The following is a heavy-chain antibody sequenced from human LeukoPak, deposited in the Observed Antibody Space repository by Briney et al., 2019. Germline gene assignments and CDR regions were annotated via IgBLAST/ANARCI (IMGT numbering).Heavy chain of an antibody. Sequence: PSGTLSSTLDVSGCSISSSNWWSWVRQPPRKGLEWNGEIYHSGRTNYNLSIKSRLTISVDKSKNPFSLKLSSVTAADTAVYYCARGKTYYDISKDAFDIWGQGTMVTVSS. CDR3: ARGKTYYDISKDAFDI. D-gene: IGHD3-22*01. CDR2: IYHSGRT. CDR1: GCSISSSNW. J-gene: IGHJ3*02. V-gene: IGHV4-4*02.